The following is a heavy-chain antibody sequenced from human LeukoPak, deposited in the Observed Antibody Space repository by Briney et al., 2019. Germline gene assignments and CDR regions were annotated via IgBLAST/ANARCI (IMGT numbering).Heavy chain of an antibody. CDR1: GFTFSSYW. J-gene: IGHJ4*02. Sequence: GGSLRLSCAASGFTFSSYWMSWVRQAPGKGLEWVANIKQDGSEKYYVDSVKGRFTISRDNAKNSLYLQMNSLRAEDTAVYYCARGPYYYDSSGYYEDYWGQGTLVTVSS. CDR3: ARGPYYYDSSGYYEDY. CDR2: IKQDGSEK. V-gene: IGHV3-7*01. D-gene: IGHD3-22*01.